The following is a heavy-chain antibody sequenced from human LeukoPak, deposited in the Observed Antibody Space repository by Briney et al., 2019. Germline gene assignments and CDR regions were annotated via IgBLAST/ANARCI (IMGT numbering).Heavy chain of an antibody. Sequence: GGSLRLSCAVSGLTFSSSWMDWVRQAPGKGLEWVASINPDGNKKYSAVSVKGRFTISRDNAENSLYLQMNSLRVEDTAFYYCARDLAYSRLDYWGQGMLVTVSS. V-gene: IGHV3-7*01. J-gene: IGHJ4*02. CDR1: GLTFSSSW. D-gene: IGHD5-18*01. CDR3: ARDLAYSRLDY. CDR2: INPDGNKK.